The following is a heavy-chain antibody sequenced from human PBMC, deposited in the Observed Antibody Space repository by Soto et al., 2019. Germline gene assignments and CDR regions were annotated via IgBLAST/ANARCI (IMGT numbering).Heavy chain of an antibody. V-gene: IGHV3-30-3*01. CDR3: SMDQDSSGWYIFDY. J-gene: IGHJ4*02. CDR1: GFTFSSYA. D-gene: IGHD6-13*01. CDR2: ISYDGSNK. Sequence: HPGGSLRLSCAASGFTFSSYAMHWVRQAPGKGLEWVAVISYDGSNKYYADSVKGRFTISRDNSKNTLYLQMNSLRAEDTAVYYCSMDQDSSGWYIFDYWGKGTLVTVSS.